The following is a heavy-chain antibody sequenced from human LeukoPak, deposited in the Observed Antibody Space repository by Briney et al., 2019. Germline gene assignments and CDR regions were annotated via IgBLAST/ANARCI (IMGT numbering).Heavy chain of an antibody. CDR1: GYTFRNFG. J-gene: IGHJ5*02. D-gene: IGHD3-10*01. CDR2: ISAYNGDT. CDR3: ARSGDGNWFDP. V-gene: IGHV1-18*01. Sequence: ASVKVSCKASGYTFRNFGMGWVRQAPGQGHEWMGWISAYNGDTHFAQKFQGRLTMTTDTSTSTAYMELRSLRSDDTAVYYCARSGDGNWFDPWGQGTLVTVSS.